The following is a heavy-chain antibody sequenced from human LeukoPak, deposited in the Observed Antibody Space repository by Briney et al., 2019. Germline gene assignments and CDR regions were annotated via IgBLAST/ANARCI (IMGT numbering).Heavy chain of an antibody. CDR2: INTNTGNP. Sequence: GASVKVSCKASGGTFSSYAISWVRQAPGQGLEWMGWINTNTGNPTYAQGFTGRFVFSLDTSVTTAYLQISSLKAEDTAVYYCAREFSSSAVGYWGQGTLVTVSS. J-gene: IGHJ4*02. CDR3: AREFSSSAVGY. D-gene: IGHD6-6*01. V-gene: IGHV7-4-1*02. CDR1: GGTFSSYA.